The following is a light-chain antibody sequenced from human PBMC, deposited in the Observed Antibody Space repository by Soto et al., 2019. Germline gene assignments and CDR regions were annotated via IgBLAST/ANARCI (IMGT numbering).Light chain of an antibody. Sequence: EIVLTQSPGTLSLSPGERATLSCRASQSVPGNYLAWLQQKPGQAPRVLIYGVSMRATGVPDRFSGSGSGTDFTLTISRLEPEDFAVYFCQQYTSPPWTLGQGTKVETK. CDR3: QQYTSPPWT. CDR2: GVS. CDR1: QSVPGNY. J-gene: IGKJ1*01. V-gene: IGKV3-20*01.